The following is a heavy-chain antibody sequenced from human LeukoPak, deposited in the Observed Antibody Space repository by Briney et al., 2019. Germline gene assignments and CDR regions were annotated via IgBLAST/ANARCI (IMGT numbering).Heavy chain of an antibody. CDR2: ISAYNGNT. Sequence: ASVKVSCKASGYTFTSYGISWVRQAPGQGLEWMGWISAYNGNTNYAQKLQGRVTMTTDTSTSTAYMELRSLRSDDTAVYYCAKVVAATGWFDRWGQGTLVTVSS. CDR3: AKVVAATGWFDR. D-gene: IGHD2-15*01. J-gene: IGHJ5*02. V-gene: IGHV1-18*01. CDR1: GYTFTSYG.